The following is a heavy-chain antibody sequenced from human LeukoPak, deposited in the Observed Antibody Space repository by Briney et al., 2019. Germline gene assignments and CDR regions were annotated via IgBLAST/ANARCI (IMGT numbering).Heavy chain of an antibody. V-gene: IGHV3-30*04. D-gene: IGHD6-13*01. CDR2: ISYDGSNK. J-gene: IGHJ4*02. CDR3: AREGSSWYNFDY. CDR1: GFTFSSYA. Sequence: PGGSLRLSCEASGFTFSSYAMHWVRQAPGKGLEWVAVISYDGSNKYYADSVKGRFTISRDNSKNTLYLQMNSLRAEDTAVYYCAREGSSWYNFDYWGQGTLVTVSS.